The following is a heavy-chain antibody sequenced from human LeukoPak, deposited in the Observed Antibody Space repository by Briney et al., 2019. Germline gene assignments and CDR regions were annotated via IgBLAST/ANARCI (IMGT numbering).Heavy chain of an antibody. J-gene: IGHJ6*03. V-gene: IGHV4-59*11. D-gene: IGHD3-10*01. Sequence: SETLSLTCTVSGGSITSHSWSWICQPPGKGLEWIGYIYYSGSTNYNPSLKSPVTISVDTSKNQFSLKLSSVTAADTAVYYCARDSVGELSKGYYYYYYMDVWGKGTTVTVSS. CDR1: GGSITSHS. CDR2: IYYSGST. CDR3: ARDSVGELSKGYYYYYYMDV.